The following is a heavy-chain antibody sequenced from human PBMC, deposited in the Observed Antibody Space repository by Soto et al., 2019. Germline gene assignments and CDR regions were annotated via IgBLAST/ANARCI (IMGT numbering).Heavy chain of an antibody. CDR2: ITFSGNTV. D-gene: IGHD3-10*01. CDR1: GVTFSDSY. J-gene: IGHJ6*02. Sequence: GSLGLCCAASGVTFSDSYMIWMRHAPGKGLEWISYITFSGNTVYYADSLKGRFTISRDNAKNSLYLQMNRLRAEDTAVYYCARVTWREKYGMDVCGQRTTVTVSS. V-gene: IGHV3-11*01. CDR3: ARVTWREKYGMDV.